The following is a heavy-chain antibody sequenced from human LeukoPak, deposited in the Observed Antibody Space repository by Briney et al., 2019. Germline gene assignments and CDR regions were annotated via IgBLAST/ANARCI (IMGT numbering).Heavy chain of an antibody. D-gene: IGHD6-19*01. V-gene: IGHV3-30-3*01. Sequence: GGSLRLSCAASGFTFSSYAMHWVRQAPGKGLEWVAVISYVGSNKYYADSVKGRFTISRDNSKNTLYLQMNSLRAEDTAVYYCARWRQWLVGMDCYGMDVWGQGTTVTVSS. CDR3: ARWRQWLVGMDCYGMDV. CDR1: GFTFSSYA. J-gene: IGHJ6*02. CDR2: ISYVGSNK.